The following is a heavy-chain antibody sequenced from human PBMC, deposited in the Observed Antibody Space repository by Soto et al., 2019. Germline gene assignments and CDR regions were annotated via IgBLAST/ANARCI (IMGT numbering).Heavy chain of an antibody. Sequence: GGSLRLSCAASGFTFSNFAMYWVRQAPGKGLEWVTVISYDGSHKYYADSVKGRFTISRDNSKNTLYLQMNNLRAEDSAVYFCARDYSHKRVMAVCGQGTTVTVSS. D-gene: IGHD2-15*01. J-gene: IGHJ6*02. V-gene: IGHV3-30-3*01. CDR1: GFTFSNFA. CDR3: ARDYSHKRVMAV. CDR2: ISYDGSHK.